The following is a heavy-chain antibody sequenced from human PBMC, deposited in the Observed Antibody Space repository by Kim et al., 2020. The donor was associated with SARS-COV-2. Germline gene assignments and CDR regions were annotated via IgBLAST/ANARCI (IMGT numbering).Heavy chain of an antibody. CDR2: MKHDGGER. D-gene: IGHD6-6*01. V-gene: IGHV3-7*01. CDR1: GFTFRNYW. CDR3: ARLGYSTSSYFGMDV. Sequence: GGSLRLSCAASGFTFRNYWMTWVRQTPERGLEWVATMKHDGGERQYVDSVKGRSTLSRDNTKNSLYLQMNSLKAEDTAIYYCARLGYSTSSYFGMDVWGQRTTVTVSS. J-gene: IGHJ6*02.